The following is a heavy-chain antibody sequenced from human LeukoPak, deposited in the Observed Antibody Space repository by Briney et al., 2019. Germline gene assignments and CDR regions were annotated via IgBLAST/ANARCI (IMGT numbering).Heavy chain of an antibody. J-gene: IGHJ4*02. CDR1: GFTFSSYA. D-gene: IGHD6-19*01. CDR3: AREDFGYSSGWYGDFDY. Sequence: GGSLRLSCAASGFTFSSYAMSWVRQAPGKGLVWVSRINSDGSSTSYADSVKGRFTISRDNAKNTLYLQMNSLRDEDTAVYYCAREDFGYSSGWYGDFDYWGQGTLVTVSS. CDR2: INSDGSST. V-gene: IGHV3-74*01.